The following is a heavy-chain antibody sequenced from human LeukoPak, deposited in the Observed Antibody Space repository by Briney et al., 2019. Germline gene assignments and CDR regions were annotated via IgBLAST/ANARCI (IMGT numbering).Heavy chain of an antibody. CDR1: GFTFSSYN. Sequence: GGSLRLSCAASGFTFSSYNMNWVRQAPGKGLEWVSSITSGSSYIYYADSVKGRFTISRDNAKNSLYLQMNSLRAEDTAVYYCARDRELGITAHWGQGTLVTVSS. D-gene: IGHD7-27*01. J-gene: IGHJ4*02. CDR3: ARDRELGITAH. CDR2: ITSGSSYI. V-gene: IGHV3-21*01.